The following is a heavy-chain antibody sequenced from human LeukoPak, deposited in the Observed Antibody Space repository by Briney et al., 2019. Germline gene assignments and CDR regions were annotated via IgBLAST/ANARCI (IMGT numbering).Heavy chain of an antibody. CDR3: PRGGDPSLYSSSWYFFDY. D-gene: IGHD6-13*01. J-gene: IGHJ4*02. V-gene: IGHV1-46*01. CDR1: GYTFTNYY. CDR2: ISPSDGST. Sequence: ASVNVSCKASGYTFTNYYMYWVRQAPGQGLEWMGIISPSDGSTTYAQKFQGRLTMTRDTSTSTVYIEPSSLRSEEAAVYDCPRGGDPSLYSSSWYFFDYWGQGTLVTVSS.